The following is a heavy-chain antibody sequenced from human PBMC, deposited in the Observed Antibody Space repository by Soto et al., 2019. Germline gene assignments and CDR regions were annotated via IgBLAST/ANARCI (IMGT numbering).Heavy chain of an antibody. D-gene: IGHD2-2*01. J-gene: IGHJ6*02. Sequence: QVQLVQSGAEVKKPGSSVKVSCKASGGTFSSYAISWVRQAPGQGLEWMGGIIPIFGTANYAQKFQGRVTPPAAEPARTAAMGLRSLRSEAPAVSYCARHVPAAGYSSGMAVWGHGTTVTVSS. CDR3: ARHVPAAGYSSGMAV. CDR1: GGTFSSYA. CDR2: IIPIFGTA. V-gene: IGHV1-69*12.